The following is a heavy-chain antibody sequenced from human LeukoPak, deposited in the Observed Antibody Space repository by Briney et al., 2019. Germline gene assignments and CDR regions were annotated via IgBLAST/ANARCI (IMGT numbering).Heavy chain of an antibody. D-gene: IGHD1-26*01. CDR2: IYPGNSDT. CDR1: GYSFTNYW. J-gene: IGHJ3*02. Sequence: GESLKISCKGSGYSFTNYWIGWVRQMPGKGLEWMGIIYPGNSDTRYSPSFQGQVTISADKSISTAYLQWSSLKASDTAMYYCARPATATTAVAFDIWGQGTMVTVSS. V-gene: IGHV5-51*01. CDR3: ARPATATTAVAFDI.